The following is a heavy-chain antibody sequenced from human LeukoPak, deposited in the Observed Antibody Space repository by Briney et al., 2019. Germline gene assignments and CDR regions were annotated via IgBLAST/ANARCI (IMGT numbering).Heavy chain of an antibody. V-gene: IGHV3-21*01. CDR2: ISSSSYI. J-gene: IGHJ4*02. D-gene: IGHD3-3*01. Sequence: KPGGSLRLSCAASGFTFSSYSMNWVRQAPGKGLEWVSSISSSSYIYYADSVKGRFTTSRDNAKNSLYLQMNSLRAEDTAVYYCAREGTDTIFGVVMENYFDYWGQGTLVTVSS. CDR1: GFTFSSYS. CDR3: AREGTDTIFGVVMENYFDY.